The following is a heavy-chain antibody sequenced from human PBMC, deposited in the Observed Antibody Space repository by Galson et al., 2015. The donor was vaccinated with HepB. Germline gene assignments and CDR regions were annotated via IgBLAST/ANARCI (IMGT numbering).Heavy chain of an antibody. CDR3: ARDRRSGWYDK. V-gene: IGHV4-59*01. J-gene: IGHJ5*02. D-gene: IGHD3-3*01. Sequence: ETLSLTCTVSGGSISSYYWSWIRQPPGKGLEWIGYIYYSGSTNYNPSLKSRVTISVDTSKNQFSLKLSSVTAADTAVYYCARDRRSGWYDKWGQGTLVTVSS. CDR1: GGSISSYY. CDR2: IYYSGST.